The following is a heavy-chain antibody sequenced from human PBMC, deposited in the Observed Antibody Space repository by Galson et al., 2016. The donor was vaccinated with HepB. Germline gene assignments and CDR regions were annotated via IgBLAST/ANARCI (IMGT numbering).Heavy chain of an antibody. V-gene: IGHV3-30-3*01. J-gene: IGHJ4*02. CDR1: GFTFSSYA. CDR2: ISFDGRNK. CDR3: ARAKFDYSDYEAADY. D-gene: IGHD4-11*01. Sequence: SLRLSCAASGFTFSSYAMHWVRQVPGKGLEWVAVISFDGRNKYYADSVKGRFTISRDNSKNTLYLQMNSLRAEDTAVYYCARAKFDYSDYEAADYWGRGTLVTVSS.